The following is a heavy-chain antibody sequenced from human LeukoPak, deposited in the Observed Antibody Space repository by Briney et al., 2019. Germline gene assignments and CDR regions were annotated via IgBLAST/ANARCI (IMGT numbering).Heavy chain of an antibody. CDR1: GGSLSSYY. J-gene: IGHJ4*02. Sequence: SETLSLTCPVSGGSLSSYYWSWIRQPPGKGLEWIGYIYYSGSTNYNPSLKSRVTISVDTSKNQFSLKLSSVTAADTAVYYCARAGIVATSFFDYWGQGTLVTVSS. CDR2: IYYSGST. D-gene: IGHD5-12*01. V-gene: IGHV4-59*01. CDR3: ARAGIVATSFFDY.